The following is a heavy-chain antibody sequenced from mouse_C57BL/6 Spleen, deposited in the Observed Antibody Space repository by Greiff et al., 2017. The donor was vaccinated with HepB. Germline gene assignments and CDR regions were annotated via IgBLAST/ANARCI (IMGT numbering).Heavy chain of an antibody. CDR1: GYTFTSYG. CDR3: ARDDHYYYAMDY. CDR2: IYPRSGNT. V-gene: IGHV1-81*01. D-gene: IGHD2-12*01. Sequence: VQLQESGAELARPWASVKLSCKASGYTFTSYGISWVKQRTGQGLEWIGEIYPRSGNTYYNEKFKGKATLTADKSSSTAYMELRSLTSEDSAVYFCARDDHYYYAMDYWGQGTSVTVSS. J-gene: IGHJ4*01.